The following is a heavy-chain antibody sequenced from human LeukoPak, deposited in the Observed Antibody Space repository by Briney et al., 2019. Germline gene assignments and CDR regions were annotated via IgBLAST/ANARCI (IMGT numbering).Heavy chain of an antibody. J-gene: IGHJ4*02. D-gene: IGHD6-13*01. CDR1: GGSISSYY. V-gene: IGHV4-59*08. CDR2: IYYSGST. Sequence: SETLSLTCTVSGGSISSYYWSWIRQPPGKGLEWIGYIYYSGSTNYNPSLKSRVTISVDTSKNQFSLKLSSVTAADTAVYYCAKFSWYGQFDYWGQGTLVTVSS. CDR3: AKFSWYGQFDY.